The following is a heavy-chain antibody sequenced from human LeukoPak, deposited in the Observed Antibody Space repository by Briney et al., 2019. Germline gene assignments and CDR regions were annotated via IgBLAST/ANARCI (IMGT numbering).Heavy chain of an antibody. CDR3: ASGSYGSPGAFDI. D-gene: IGHD1-26*01. Sequence: SETLSLTCTVSGSSISSSNYYWGWIRQPPGEGLEWIGNIHYTGSTYYNPSLQSRVTISVDTSKNHFSLKLSSVTAADTAVYYCASGSYGSPGAFDIWGQGTMVTVSS. CDR2: IHYTGST. J-gene: IGHJ3*02. V-gene: IGHV4-39*02. CDR1: GSSISSSNYY.